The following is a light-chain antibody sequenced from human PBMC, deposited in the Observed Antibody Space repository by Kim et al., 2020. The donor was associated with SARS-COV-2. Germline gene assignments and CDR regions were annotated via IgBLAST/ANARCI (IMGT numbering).Light chain of an antibody. Sequence: LSAGERASLSCRASQSINSVYLTWYQQKPGQAPRLLIYGTSSRATGIPDRFSGRGSGTDFTLTISRLEPEDFAVYYCQQYSSSPYTFGQGTKLEI. J-gene: IGKJ2*01. CDR2: GTS. CDR1: QSINSVY. CDR3: QQYSSSPYT. V-gene: IGKV3-20*01.